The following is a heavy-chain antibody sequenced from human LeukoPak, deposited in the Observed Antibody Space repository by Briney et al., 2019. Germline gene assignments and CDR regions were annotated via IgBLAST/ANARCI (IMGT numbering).Heavy chain of an antibody. Sequence: QAGGSLRLPCAASGFTFSSYSMNWVRQAPGKGLEWVSSISSSSSYIYYADSVKGRFTISRDNAKNSLYLQMNSLRAEDTAVYYCARDPRQSNYYYYYYGMDVWGQGTTVTVSS. CDR2: ISSSSSYI. CDR3: ARDPRQSNYYYYYYGMDV. J-gene: IGHJ6*02. V-gene: IGHV3-21*01. D-gene: IGHD1-1*01. CDR1: GFTFSSYS.